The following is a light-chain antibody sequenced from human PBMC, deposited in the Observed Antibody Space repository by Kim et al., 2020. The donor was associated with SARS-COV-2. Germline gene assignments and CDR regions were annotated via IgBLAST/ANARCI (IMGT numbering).Light chain of an antibody. CDR3: QVWDSSSDRGV. CDR1: NIGSKS. CDR2: YDS. Sequence: APGKTARSTCGGNNIGSKSVHWYQQKPGQAPVLVIYYDSARSSGIPERFSGSNSGNTATLTISRVEAGDEADYYCQVWDSSSDRGVFGGGTQLTVL. J-gene: IGLJ2*01. V-gene: IGLV3-21*04.